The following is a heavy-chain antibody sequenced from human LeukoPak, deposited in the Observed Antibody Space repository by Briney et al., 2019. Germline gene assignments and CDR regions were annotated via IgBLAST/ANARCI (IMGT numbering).Heavy chain of an antibody. Sequence: GGSLRLTCAASGFTFNYAWMSWVRQVPGKGLEWVGQTVSEIDGGTTDYAAPVKGRFTISRDDSKSTLYLQMNSLKIEDTAVYYCTTDEDWNYARKDVWGQGATVIVSS. V-gene: IGHV3-15*04. CDR1: GFTFNYAW. CDR3: TTDEDWNYARKDV. J-gene: IGHJ6*02. CDR2: TVSEIDGGTT. D-gene: IGHD1-7*01.